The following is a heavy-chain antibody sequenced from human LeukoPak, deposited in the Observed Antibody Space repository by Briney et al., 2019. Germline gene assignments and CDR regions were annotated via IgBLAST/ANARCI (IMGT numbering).Heavy chain of an antibody. J-gene: IGHJ4*02. D-gene: IGHD2-15*01. V-gene: IGHV3-74*01. Sequence: GGSLRLSCAASGFTVNRYWMSWVRQPPGKGLAWVSHITSDGSGTNYADSVKGRFTISRDNAKKTLYLQMNSLRAEDTAVYYCARGPVAVANFDYWRLGTLVPVSS. CDR3: ARGPVAVANFDY. CDR1: GFTVNRYW. CDR2: ITSDGSGT.